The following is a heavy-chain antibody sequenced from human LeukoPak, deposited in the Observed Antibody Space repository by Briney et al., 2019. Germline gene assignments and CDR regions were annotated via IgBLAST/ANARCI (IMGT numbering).Heavy chain of an antibody. CDR1: GFTFSSYE. D-gene: IGHD3-22*01. Sequence: GGSLRLSCAASGFTFSSYEMNWVRQAPGKGLEWVSYISSSGTTIYYADSVKGRFTISRDNAKNSLFLQMNSLRDEDTAVYYCAIRKYDSSGYYYWGQGTLVTVSS. V-gene: IGHV3-48*03. CDR3: AIRKYDSSGYYY. CDR2: ISSSGTTI. J-gene: IGHJ4*02.